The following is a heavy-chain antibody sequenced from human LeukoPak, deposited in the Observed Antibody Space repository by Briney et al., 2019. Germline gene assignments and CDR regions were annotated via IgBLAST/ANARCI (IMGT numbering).Heavy chain of an antibody. D-gene: IGHD2-15*01. Sequence: SQTLSLTCAISGDSFSSNSAAWNWIRQSPSRGLEWLGRTYYRSKWSNDYAISVKSRISINADTSKNQFSLQLDSVTPEDTAVYYCTRVEAGTNKNWFDPWGQGILVTVSS. CDR2: TYYRSKWSN. J-gene: IGHJ5*02. V-gene: IGHV6-1*01. CDR3: TRVEAGTNKNWFDP. CDR1: GDSFSSNSAA.